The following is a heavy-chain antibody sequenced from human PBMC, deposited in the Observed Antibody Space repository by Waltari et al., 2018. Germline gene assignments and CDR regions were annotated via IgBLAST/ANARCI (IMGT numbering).Heavy chain of an antibody. CDR1: GFTFSSYG. J-gene: IGHJ6*03. V-gene: IGHV3-30*18. CDR2: ISYDGSNK. Sequence: QVQLVESGGGVVQPGRSLRLSCAASGFTFSSYGMHWVRQAPGKGLEWVAVISYDGSNKYYADSVKGRFTISRDNSKNTLYLQMNSLRAEDTAVYYCAKGGGQLYYYYYMDVWGKGTTVTVSS. CDR3: AKGGGQLYYYYYMDV. D-gene: IGHD5-18*01.